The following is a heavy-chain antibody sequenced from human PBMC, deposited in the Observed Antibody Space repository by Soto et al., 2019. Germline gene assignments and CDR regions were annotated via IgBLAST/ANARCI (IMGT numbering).Heavy chain of an antibody. CDR2: ISYDGSNK. J-gene: IGHJ4*02. V-gene: IGHV3-30-3*01. Sequence: PGGSLRLSCAASGFTFSSYAMHWVRQAPGKGLEWVAVISYDGSNKYYADSVKGRFTISRDNSKNTLYLQMNSLRAEDTAVYYCARGPFIAVAGIVSGDYWGQGTLVTVSS. D-gene: IGHD6-19*01. CDR1: GFTFSSYA. CDR3: ARGPFIAVAGIVSGDY.